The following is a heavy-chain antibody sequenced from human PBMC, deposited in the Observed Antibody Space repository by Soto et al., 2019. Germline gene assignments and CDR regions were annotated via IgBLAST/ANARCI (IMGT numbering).Heavy chain of an antibody. D-gene: IGHD3-9*01. V-gene: IGHV1-18*01. Sequence: QVQLVQSGAEVKKPGASVKVSCKASGYTFTSYGISWVRQAPGQGLEWMGWISAYNGNTNYAQKLQGRVTMTTDTATSTAYMELRSLRSDDTAVYYCARDGYYDILTGYPDFDYWGQGTLVTVSS. CDR3: ARDGYYDILTGYPDFDY. CDR1: GYTFTSYG. CDR2: ISAYNGNT. J-gene: IGHJ4*02.